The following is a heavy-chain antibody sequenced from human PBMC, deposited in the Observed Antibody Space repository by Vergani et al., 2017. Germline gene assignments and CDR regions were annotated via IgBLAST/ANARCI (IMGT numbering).Heavy chain of an antibody. CDR3: ARDSIAVAGTNRFDY. CDR2: INPNSGGT. V-gene: IGHV1-2*02. CDR1: GYTFTGYY. D-gene: IGHD6-19*01. J-gene: IGHJ4*02. Sequence: QVQLVQSGAEVKKPGASVKVSCKASGYTFTGYYMHWVRQAPGQGLEWMGWINPNSGGTNYAQKFQGRVTMTRDTSISTAYMELGRLRSDDTAVYYCARDSIAVAGTNRFDYWGQGTLVTVSS.